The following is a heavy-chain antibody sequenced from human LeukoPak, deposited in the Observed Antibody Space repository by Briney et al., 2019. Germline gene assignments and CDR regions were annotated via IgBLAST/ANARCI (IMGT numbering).Heavy chain of an antibody. CDR3: ARVDCSGGNCYLWLHFDY. J-gene: IGHJ4*02. CDR2: IYYSGST. V-gene: IGHV4-38-2*01. Sequence: SETLSLTCAVSGYSITSGYYWGWIRQPPGKGLEWIGNIYYSGSTYYNPSLKSRVSISVDTSKNQFSLKLNSVTAADTAVYYCARVDCSGGNCYLWLHFDYWGQGTLVSVSS. D-gene: IGHD2-15*01. CDR1: GYSITSGYY.